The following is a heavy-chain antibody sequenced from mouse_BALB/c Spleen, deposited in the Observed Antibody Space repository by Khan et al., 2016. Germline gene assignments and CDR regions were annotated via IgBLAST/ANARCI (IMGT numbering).Heavy chain of an antibody. Sequence: EVELVESGGGLVQPGGSLKLSCAASGFTFSIYGMSWVRQTPDKRLELVATINSNGGSTSYPDSVKGRFTISRDNAKNTLYLQMSSLKSEDTGMXYCARQRYGFSDYWGQGTILTVSS. D-gene: IGHD1-1*01. J-gene: IGHJ2*01. CDR1: GFTFSIYG. V-gene: IGHV5-6-3*01. CDR3: ARQRYGFSDY. CDR2: INSNGGST.